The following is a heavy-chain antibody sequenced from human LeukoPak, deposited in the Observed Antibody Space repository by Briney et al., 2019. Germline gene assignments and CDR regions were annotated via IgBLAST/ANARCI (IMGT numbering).Heavy chain of an antibody. J-gene: IGHJ6*03. CDR1: GYTFTSYG. V-gene: IGHV1-18*01. CDR2: ISGYNGNT. D-gene: IGHD2-2*01. CDR3: ASSPNHLSVVPAAPRTYYYYYYYMDV. Sequence: ASVKVSCKASGYTFTSYGISWVRQAPGQGLEWMGWISGYNGNTNYAQKLQGRVTMITDTSTSTAYMELRSLRSEDTAVYYCASSPNHLSVVPAAPRTYYYYYYYMDVWGKGTTVTVSS.